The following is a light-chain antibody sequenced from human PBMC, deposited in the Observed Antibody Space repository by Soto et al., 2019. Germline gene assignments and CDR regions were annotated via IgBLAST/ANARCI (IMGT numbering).Light chain of an antibody. CDR2: GAS. V-gene: IGKV3-20*01. J-gene: IGKJ1*01. Sequence: EIVLTQSPGTLSLSPGERATLSCRASQSVSSSYLAWYQQKPGQAPRLLIYGASSRATGIPDRFSGSGAGTVFTLTISRLEPEFFAVYYCQPYGSSRTFGQGTKVEI. CDR3: QPYGSSRT. CDR1: QSVSSSY.